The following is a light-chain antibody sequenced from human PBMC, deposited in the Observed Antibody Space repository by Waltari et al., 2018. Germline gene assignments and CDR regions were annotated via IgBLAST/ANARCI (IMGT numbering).Light chain of an antibody. J-gene: IGKJ4*01. CDR1: QSVSSSY. CDR2: GAS. CDR3: QQYASSPLT. Sequence: EIVLTQSPGTLSLSPGERAPPSCRASQSVSSSYLAWYQQKPGQAPRLLIYGASRRATGIPDRFSGSGSGTDFTLTISRLEPEDFAVYYCQQYASSPLTFGGGTKVEIK. V-gene: IGKV3-20*01.